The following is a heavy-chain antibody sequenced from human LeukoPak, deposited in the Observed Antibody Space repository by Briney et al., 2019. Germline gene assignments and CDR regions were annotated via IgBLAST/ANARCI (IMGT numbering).Heavy chain of an antibody. Sequence: KSSETLSLTCAVYGGSFSGYYWSWIRQPPGKGLEWIGEINHSGSTNYNPSLKSRVTISVDTSKNQFSLKLSSVTAADTAVFFSSRGGGRGAFDPYYFDYWGQGTLVTVSS. CDR3: SRGGGRGAFDPYYFDY. J-gene: IGHJ4*02. CDR2: INHSGST. V-gene: IGHV4-34*01. D-gene: IGHD2-15*01. CDR1: GGSFSGYY.